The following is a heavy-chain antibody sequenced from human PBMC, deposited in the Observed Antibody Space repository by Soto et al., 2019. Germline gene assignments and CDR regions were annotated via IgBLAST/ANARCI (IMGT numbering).Heavy chain of an antibody. J-gene: IGHJ6*02. CDR1: GFTFSDYY. Sequence: QVQLVESGGGLVKPGGSLRLSCAASGFTFSDYYMSWIRQAPGKGPEWVSYISSSSSYTNYADSVKGRFTISRDNAKNSLYLQMNSLRAEDTAVYYCARDMKYCSSTSCPLAYYYYGMDVWGQGTTVTVSS. CDR2: ISSSSSYT. CDR3: ARDMKYCSSTSCPLAYYYYGMDV. V-gene: IGHV3-11*06. D-gene: IGHD2-2*01.